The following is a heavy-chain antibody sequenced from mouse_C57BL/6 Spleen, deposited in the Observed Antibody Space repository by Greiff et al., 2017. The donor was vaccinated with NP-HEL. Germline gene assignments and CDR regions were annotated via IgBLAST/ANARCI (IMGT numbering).Heavy chain of an antibody. V-gene: IGHV1-15*01. J-gene: IGHJ3*01. CDR2: IDPETGGT. D-gene: IGHD2-2*01. CDR1: GYTFTDYE. CDR3: TRSTMVTTKFAY. Sequence: VQLQQSGAELVRPGASVTLSCKASGYTFTDYEMHWVKQTPVHGLEWIGAIDPETGGTAYNQKFKGKAILTADKSSSTAYMELRSLTSEDSAVYYCTRSTMVTTKFAYWGQGTRVTVSA.